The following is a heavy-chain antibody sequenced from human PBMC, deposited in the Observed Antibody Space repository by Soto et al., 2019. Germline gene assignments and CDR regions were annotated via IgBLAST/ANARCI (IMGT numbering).Heavy chain of an antibody. CDR1: GFTFSNYA. V-gene: IGHV3-30*18. Sequence: PGGSLRLSCAASGFTFSNYAMHWVRQAPGKGLEWVAVISYDGSNKYYADSVKGRFTISRDNSKNTLYLQMTSLRTEDTALYYCAKLDEGGLQYAYYAMDVWGQGTTVTVSS. J-gene: IGHJ6*02. D-gene: IGHD2-15*01. CDR3: AKLDEGGLQYAYYAMDV. CDR2: ISYDGSNK.